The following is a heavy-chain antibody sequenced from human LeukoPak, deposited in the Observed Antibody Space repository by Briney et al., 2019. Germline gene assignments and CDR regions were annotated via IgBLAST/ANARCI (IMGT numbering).Heavy chain of an antibody. CDR3: ARDPAFYCSGGSRYPY. CDR1: GYTFTGYY. CDR2: INPNSGGT. Sequence: GASVKVSCKASGYTFTGYYMHWVRQAPGQGLEWMGWINPNSGGTNYAQKFQGRVTMTRDTSISTAYMELSRLRSDDTAVYYCARDPAFYCSGGSRYPYWGQGTLVTVSS. J-gene: IGHJ4*02. D-gene: IGHD2-15*01. V-gene: IGHV1-2*02.